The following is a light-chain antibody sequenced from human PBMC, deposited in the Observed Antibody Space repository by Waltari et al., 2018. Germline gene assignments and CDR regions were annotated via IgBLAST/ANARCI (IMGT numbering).Light chain of an antibody. Sequence: EIELTQYPATLSLSPGERATLSCRASQRVSTSLAWYQQKPGQAPRLLIHDASNRATGTPARFSGSGSGTDFTLTIGSLEPEDFAVYYCQQHGKWPLSFGGGTKVEI. CDR3: QQHGKWPLS. CDR2: DAS. CDR1: QRVSTS. V-gene: IGKV3-11*01. J-gene: IGKJ4*01.